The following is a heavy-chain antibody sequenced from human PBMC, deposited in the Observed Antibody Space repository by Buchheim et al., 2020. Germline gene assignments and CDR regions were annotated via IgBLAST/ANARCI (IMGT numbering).Heavy chain of an antibody. V-gene: IGHV1-2*04. CDR2: INPNSGGT. J-gene: IGHJ4*02. Sequence: QVQLVQSGAEMKRPGASVKVSCKASGYTFTNYDINWVRQAAGQGLEWMGWINPNSGGTNYAQKFQGWVTMTRDTSLSTAYMELSRLRSDDTAVYYCARAFFRNYFDYWGQGTL. CDR3: ARAFFRNYFDY. CDR1: GYTFTNYD. D-gene: IGHD3-3*01.